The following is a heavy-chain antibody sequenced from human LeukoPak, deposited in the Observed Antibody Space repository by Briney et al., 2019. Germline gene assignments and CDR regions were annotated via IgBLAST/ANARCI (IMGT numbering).Heavy chain of an antibody. D-gene: IGHD3-22*01. CDR1: GFTFDDYG. CDR3: ARVIYDSSGGTIDY. Sequence: GGSLRLSCAASGFTFDDYGMSWVRQAPGKGLGWVSGINWNGGSTGYADSVKGRFTISRDNAKNSLYLQMNSLRAEDTALYHCARVIYDSSGGTIDYWGQGTLVTVSS. CDR2: INWNGGST. J-gene: IGHJ4*02. V-gene: IGHV3-20*01.